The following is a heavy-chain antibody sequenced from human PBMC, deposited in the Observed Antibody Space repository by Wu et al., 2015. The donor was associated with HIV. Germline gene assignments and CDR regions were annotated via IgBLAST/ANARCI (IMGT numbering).Heavy chain of an antibody. J-gene: IGHJ4*02. CDR2: FSPKDGET. CDR1: GYILSKIS. V-gene: IGHV1-24*01. D-gene: IGHD6-13*01. Sequence: QVQLIQSGAEVKKPGASVKVSCKVSGYILSKISMHWVRQAPGKGLEWMGGFSPKDGETIYAQKFQGRVTIIEDMPTDTAYMEVSSLRSEDTAVYYCLTGIATADTTFYFDYWGQGTLVTVSS. CDR3: LTGIATADTTFYFDY.